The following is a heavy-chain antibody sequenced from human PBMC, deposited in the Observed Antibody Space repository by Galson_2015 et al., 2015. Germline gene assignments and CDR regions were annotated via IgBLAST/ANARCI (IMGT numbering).Heavy chain of an antibody. J-gene: IGHJ2*01. CDR2: INPSGGSA. V-gene: IGHV1-46*01. Sequence: SVKVSCKASGYTFTSYYMHWVRQAPGQGLEWMGIINPSGGSASYAQKFQGRVTMTRDTSTSTVYMELSSLRSEDTAVYYCAGGLQGWFFDLWGRGTLVTVSS. D-gene: IGHD3-16*01. CDR1: GYTFTSYY. CDR3: AGGLQGWFFDL.